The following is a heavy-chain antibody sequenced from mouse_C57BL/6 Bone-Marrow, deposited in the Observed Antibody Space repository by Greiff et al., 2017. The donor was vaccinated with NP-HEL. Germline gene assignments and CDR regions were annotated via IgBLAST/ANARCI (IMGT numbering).Heavy chain of an antibody. CDR2: LYPHNVAT. J-gene: IGHJ2*01. D-gene: IGHD1-1*01. Sequence: EVQLQQSGPELVKPGASVKMSCKASGYTFTDYYMHWVKQSHGKSLEWIGYLYPHNVATFSHPTFPVPSTFTVDKSSSTAYMELRSLTSEDSAVYYCAREVYYGSSSVYFDYRGQGTTLTVSS. V-gene: IGHV1-34*01. CDR1: GYTFTDYY. CDR3: AREVYYGSSSVYFDY.